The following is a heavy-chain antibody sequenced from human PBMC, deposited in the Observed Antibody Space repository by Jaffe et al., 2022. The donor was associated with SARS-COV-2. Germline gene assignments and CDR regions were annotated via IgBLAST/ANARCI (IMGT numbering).Heavy chain of an antibody. Sequence: QVQLQESGPGLVKPSQTLSLICTVSGGSINSSSFYWNWIRRPAGKGLDWIGRIYTSGTTHYNPSLKSRVTISIDTSKNQFSLNLSSVTAADTAVYYCARASLAAVGGVAFDIWGQGTMVTVSS. CDR3: ARASLAAVGGVAFDI. V-gene: IGHV4-61*02. D-gene: IGHD6-13*01. J-gene: IGHJ3*02. CDR2: IYTSGTT. CDR1: GGSINSSSFY.